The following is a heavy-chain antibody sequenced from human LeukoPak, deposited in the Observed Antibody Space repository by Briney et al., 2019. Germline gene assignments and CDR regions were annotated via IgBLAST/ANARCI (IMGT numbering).Heavy chain of an antibody. CDR3: ARANSSSWYYFDY. D-gene: IGHD6-13*01. Sequence: PSETLSLTCTVSGGSISSSSYYWGWIRQPPGKGLEWIGSIYYSGSTYYNPSLKSRVTISVDTSKNQFSLKLSSVTAADTAVYYCARANSSSWYYFDYWGQGTLVTVSS. V-gene: IGHV4-39*07. CDR2: IYYSGST. J-gene: IGHJ4*02. CDR1: GGSISSSSYY.